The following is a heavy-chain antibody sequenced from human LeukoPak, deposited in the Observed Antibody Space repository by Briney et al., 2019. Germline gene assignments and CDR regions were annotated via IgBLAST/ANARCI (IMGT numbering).Heavy chain of an antibody. CDR2: ISGSGGST. J-gene: IGHJ3*02. V-gene: IGHV3-23*01. CDR1: GFTFSSYW. CDR3: ATTNRTTGVPDAFDI. Sequence: GGSLRLSCAASGFTFSSYWMNWARQAPGKGLEWVSAISGSGGSTYYADSVKGRFTISRDNSKNTLYLQMNSLRAEDTAVYYCATTNRTTGVPDAFDIWGQGTMVTVSS. D-gene: IGHD2-8*02.